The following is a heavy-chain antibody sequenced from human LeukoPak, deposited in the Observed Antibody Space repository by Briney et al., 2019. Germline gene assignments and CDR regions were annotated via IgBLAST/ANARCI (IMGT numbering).Heavy chain of an antibody. CDR2: VYYSGST. V-gene: IGHV4-61*01. J-gene: IGHJ4*02. CDR1: GGSVSSGSYY. CDR3: ARATGYNYGY. Sequence: SETLSLTCTVSGGSVSSGSYYWSWIRQPPGKGLEWIGYVYYSGSTNYNPSLKSRVTISLDTSKNQFSLKLNSVTAADTAVYYCARATGYNYGYWGQGTLVTVYS. D-gene: IGHD5-18*01.